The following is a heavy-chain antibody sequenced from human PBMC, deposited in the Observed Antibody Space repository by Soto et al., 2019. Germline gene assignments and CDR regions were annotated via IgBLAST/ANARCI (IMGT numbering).Heavy chain of an antibody. J-gene: IGHJ5*02. Sequence: ASVKVSCKPSGYIFTGYFMHWVRQAPGQGLEWMGWIDPGSGGTNYAQNFQGRVTMTRVTSISTAYMELSSLTSDDTAVYYCTRGVGSSRFDLWGQGTLVTVSS. CDR3: TRGVGSSRFDL. D-gene: IGHD2-2*01. CDR1: GYIFTGYF. V-gene: IGHV1-2*02. CDR2: IDPGSGGT.